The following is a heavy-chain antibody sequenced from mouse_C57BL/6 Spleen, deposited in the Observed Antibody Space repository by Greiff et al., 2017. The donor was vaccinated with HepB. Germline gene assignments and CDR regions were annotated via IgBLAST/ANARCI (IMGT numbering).Heavy chain of an antibody. CDR2: IYPGDGDT. CDR3: ARGDYYGSSYDWYFDV. V-gene: IGHV1-82*01. D-gene: IGHD1-1*01. J-gene: IGHJ1*03. Sequence: VQLQHSGPELVKPGASVKISCKASGYAFSSSWMNWVKQRPGKGLEWIGRIYPGDGDTNYNGKFKGKATLTVDKPSSTAYMQLSSLTSEDSAVYYCARGDYYGSSYDWYFDVWGTGTTVTVSS. CDR1: GYAFSSSW.